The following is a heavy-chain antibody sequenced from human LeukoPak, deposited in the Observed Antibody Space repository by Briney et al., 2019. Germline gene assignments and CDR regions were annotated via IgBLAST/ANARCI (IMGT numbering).Heavy chain of an antibody. D-gene: IGHD3-3*01. CDR1: GFTFSSYS. Sequence: GGSLRLSCAASGFTFSSYSMNWVRQAPGKGLEWVSSISSSSSYIYYADSVNGRFTISRDNAKNSLYLQMNSLRAEDTAVYYCARVDYDFWSGYSAEPFDYWGQGTLVTVSS. CDR3: ARVDYDFWSGYSAEPFDY. J-gene: IGHJ4*02. V-gene: IGHV3-21*01. CDR2: ISSSSSYI.